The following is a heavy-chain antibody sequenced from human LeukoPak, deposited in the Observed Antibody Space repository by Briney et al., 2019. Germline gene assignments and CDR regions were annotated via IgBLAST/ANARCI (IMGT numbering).Heavy chain of an antibody. CDR3: AKDHDISGYYYQNWFDP. V-gene: IGHV3-23*01. CDR2: ITGSGFST. Sequence: PGGSLKLSCAASGFTFSNYAMTWVRQAPEKGLEWVSTITGSGFSTYYADSVKGRFTISRDNSKNTLYLQMNSLTAEDTAVYYCAKDHDISGYYYQNWFDPWGHGTLVTVSS. D-gene: IGHD3-22*01. CDR1: GFTFSNYA. J-gene: IGHJ5*02.